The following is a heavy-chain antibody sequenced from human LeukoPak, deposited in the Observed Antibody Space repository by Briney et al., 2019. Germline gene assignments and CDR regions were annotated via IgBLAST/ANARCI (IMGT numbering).Heavy chain of an antibody. J-gene: IGHJ4*02. Sequence: GGSLRLSCAASGFIFSEYWMNWVRQAPGKGLEWVANIKEDGSQKYYVDSVRGRFTISRDNARNSVYLQMNSLRAEDTAVYYCAKGGAPFAESVHWGQGSLVTVSS. CDR3: AKGGAPFAESVH. D-gene: IGHD3-10*01. CDR1: GFIFSEYW. CDR2: IKEDGSQK. V-gene: IGHV3-7*01.